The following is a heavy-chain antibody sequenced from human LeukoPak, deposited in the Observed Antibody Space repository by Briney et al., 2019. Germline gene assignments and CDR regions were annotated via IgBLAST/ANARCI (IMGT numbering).Heavy chain of an antibody. D-gene: IGHD6-13*01. CDR2: IGADSGDT. V-gene: IGHV1-18*01. CDR1: GYTFTRYG. Sequence: ASVKVSCKASGYTFTRYGISWVRQAPGQGLEWMGWIGADSGDTRYAQNLQGRVTMTTDTSTRTAYMALRSLRSDDTAVYYCARIRGLSSWYNGLYYFDYWGQGTLVTVSS. J-gene: IGHJ4*02. CDR3: ARIRGLSSWYNGLYYFDY.